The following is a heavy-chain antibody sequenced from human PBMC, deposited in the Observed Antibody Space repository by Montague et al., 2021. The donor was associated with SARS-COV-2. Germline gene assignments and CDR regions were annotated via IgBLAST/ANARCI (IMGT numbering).Heavy chain of an antibody. D-gene: IGHD2-21*01. V-gene: IGHV4-31*03. CDR1: GGSITSGGYY. CDR3: ARDRGWGFRGAGYIDH. Sequence: TLSLTCTVSGGSITSGGYYWTWIRQHPGKGLEWIGYIYHTGSTYYNPSLQSRLTTSVDTSKNEFSLTLTSVTAADMAIYYCARDRGWGFRGAGYIDHWGRGTLVTVSS. J-gene: IGHJ2*01. CDR2: IYHTGST.